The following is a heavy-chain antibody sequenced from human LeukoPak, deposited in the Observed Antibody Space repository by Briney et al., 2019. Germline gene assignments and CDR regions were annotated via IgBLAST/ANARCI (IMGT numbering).Heavy chain of an antibody. CDR2: IPYDGSNK. J-gene: IGHJ4*02. V-gene: IGHV3-30*04. Sequence: GGSLRLSCAASGFTFSSYAMHWVRQAPGKGLEWVAVIPYDGSNKYYADSVKGRFTISRDNSKNTLYLQMNSLRAEDTAVYYCARASLTYYDFWSGYYGYFDYWGQGTLVTVSS. CDR3: ARASLTYYDFWSGYYGYFDY. D-gene: IGHD3-3*01. CDR1: GFTFSSYA.